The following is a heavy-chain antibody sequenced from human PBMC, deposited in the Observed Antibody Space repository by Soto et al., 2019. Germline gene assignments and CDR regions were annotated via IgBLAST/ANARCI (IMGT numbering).Heavy chain of an antibody. CDR3: ASRRYSGYGYYMEV. CDR1: GISFSGHW. D-gene: IGHD5-12*01. V-gene: IGHV3-74*01. J-gene: IGHJ6*03. CDR2: INGDGSYT. Sequence: EVQLVESGGGLVQPGGSLRLSCAASGISFSGHWMHWVRQAPGKGLVWVSRINGDGSYTNYADSVKGRFTISRDSAKNTLYLQMNSLRAEDTAMYYCASRRYSGYGYYMEVWGKGTTVTVSS.